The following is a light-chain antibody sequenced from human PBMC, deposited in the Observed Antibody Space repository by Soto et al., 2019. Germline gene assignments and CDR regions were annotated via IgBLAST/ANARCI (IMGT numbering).Light chain of an antibody. CDR2: AAS. CDR3: QQSYSVPLT. J-gene: IGKJ4*01. Sequence: DIPMTQSPFSLSASVGDRVTITCRASQSISSHLNWYRQKPGRAPKLLIYAASSLQGGVPSRFSGSGSGSDFTLIISSLQPEDFATYYCQQSYSVPLTFAGGTKVEIK. CDR1: QSISSH. V-gene: IGKV1-39*01.